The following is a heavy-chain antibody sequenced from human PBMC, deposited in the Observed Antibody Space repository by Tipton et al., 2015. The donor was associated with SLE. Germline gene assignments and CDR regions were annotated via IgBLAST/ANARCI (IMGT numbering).Heavy chain of an antibody. J-gene: IGHJ4*02. D-gene: IGHD6-6*01. CDR1: GGSFSGYY. CDR2: INHRGST. CDR3: ARNLRQLVPNSQNY. Sequence: TLSLTCAVYGGSFSGYYWSWIRQPPGKGLEWIGEINHRGSTNYNPSLKSRVTISIDTSKNQFSLKLSSVTAADTAVYYCARNLRQLVPNSQNYWGQGTLVTVSP. V-gene: IGHV4-34*01.